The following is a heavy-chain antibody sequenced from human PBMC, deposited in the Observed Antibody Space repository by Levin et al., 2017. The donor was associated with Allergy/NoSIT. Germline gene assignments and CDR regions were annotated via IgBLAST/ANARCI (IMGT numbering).Heavy chain of an antibody. CDR1: GYTFTSYG. CDR2: ISAYNGNT. D-gene: IGHD2-15*01. Sequence: PGESLKISCKASGYTFTSYGISWVRQAPGQGLEWMGWISAYNGNTNYAQKLQGRVTMTTDTSTSTAYMELRSLRSDDTAVYYWARDVAGPTLWFDPWGQGTLVTVSS. V-gene: IGHV1-18*01. CDR3: ARDVAGPTLWFDP. J-gene: IGHJ5*02.